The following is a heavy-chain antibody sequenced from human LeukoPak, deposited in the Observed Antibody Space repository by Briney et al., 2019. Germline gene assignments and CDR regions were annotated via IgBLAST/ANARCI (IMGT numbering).Heavy chain of an antibody. CDR1: GGTFSSYA. CDR2: IIPIFGTA. CDR3: ARSRRFNWNYLHYYYMDV. V-gene: IGHV1-69*05. J-gene: IGHJ6*03. D-gene: IGHD1-7*01. Sequence: ASVKVSCKASGGTFSSYAISWVRQAPGQGLEWMGGIIPIFGTANYAKKFQGSVTITTDESTSTAYMELSSLRSEDTAVYYCARSRRFNWNYLHYYYMDVWGKGTTVTVSS.